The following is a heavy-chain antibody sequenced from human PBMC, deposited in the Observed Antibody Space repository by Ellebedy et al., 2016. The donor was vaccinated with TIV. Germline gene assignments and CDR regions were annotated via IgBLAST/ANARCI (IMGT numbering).Heavy chain of an antibody. CDR1: AFTFSFYD. CDR2: LKSDGVKP. J-gene: IGHJ4*02. CDR3: ATQSEGSFRQSLDC. V-gene: IGHV3-30*02. Sequence: GESLKISCRVSAFTFSFYDIHWVRQAPGKGLEWVALLKSDGVKPYYAHSVKGRSTLSRDVSSNTLYLQMNSLRPEDTALYYCATQSEGSFRQSLDCWGQGTLVTVSS. D-gene: IGHD2/OR15-2a*01.